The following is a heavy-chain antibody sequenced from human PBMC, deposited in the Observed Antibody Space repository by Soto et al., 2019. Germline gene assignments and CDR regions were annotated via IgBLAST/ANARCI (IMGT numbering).Heavy chain of an antibody. CDR3: ARSPRRVDGKWFFDY. D-gene: IGHD3-22*01. CDR1: GDSFSSSNW. CDR2: ILHTGHT. Sequence: QVQLQESGPGLVEPSGTLSLTCGVSGDSFSSSNWWTWIRQPPGKGLEWIGDILHTGHTDYSPSLRSRITISIDTSKKEFSLHLTSVTATDTAVYYCARSPRRVDGKWFFDYWGPGALVIVSS. V-gene: IGHV4-4*02. J-gene: IGHJ4*02.